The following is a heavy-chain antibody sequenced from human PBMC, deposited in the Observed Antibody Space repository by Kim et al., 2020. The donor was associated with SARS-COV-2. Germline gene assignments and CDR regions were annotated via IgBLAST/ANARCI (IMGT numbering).Heavy chain of an antibody. Sequence: GGSLRLSCAASGFTFSSYGMHWVRQAPGKGLEWVAVISYDGSNKYYADSVKGRFTISRDNSKNTLYLQMNSLRAEDTAVYYCAKDRSYYDSSGAFDIWGQGTIGTVSS. CDR2: ISYDGSNK. V-gene: IGHV3-30*18. J-gene: IGHJ3*02. D-gene: IGHD3-22*01. CDR3: AKDRSYYDSSGAFDI. CDR1: GFTFSSYG.